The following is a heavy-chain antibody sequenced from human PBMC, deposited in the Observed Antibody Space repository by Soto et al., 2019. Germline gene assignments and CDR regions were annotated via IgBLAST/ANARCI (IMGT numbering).Heavy chain of an antibody. Sequence: GASVKGSCKGSGYTFTSYGISWVRQAPGQGLEWMGWISAYNGNTNYAQKLQGRVTMTTDTSTCTAYMELRSLRSDDTAVYYCARGRVYDILTCLDYWGQGTLVTVSS. CDR3: ARGRVYDILTCLDY. D-gene: IGHD3-9*01. CDR1: GYTFTSYG. J-gene: IGHJ4*02. V-gene: IGHV1-18*01. CDR2: ISAYNGNT.